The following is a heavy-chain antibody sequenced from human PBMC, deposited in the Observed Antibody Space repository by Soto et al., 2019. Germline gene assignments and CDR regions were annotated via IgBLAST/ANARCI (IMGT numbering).Heavy chain of an antibody. Sequence: ASVKVSCKASGGTFSSYAISWVRQAPGQGLEWMGGIIPIFGTANYAQKFQGRVTITADESTSTAYMELSSLRSEDTAVYYCARESSGATTRTVDYWGQGTLVTVSS. CDR2: IIPIFGTA. V-gene: IGHV1-69*13. J-gene: IGHJ4*02. CDR1: GGTFSSYA. D-gene: IGHD1-26*01. CDR3: ARESSGATTRTVDY.